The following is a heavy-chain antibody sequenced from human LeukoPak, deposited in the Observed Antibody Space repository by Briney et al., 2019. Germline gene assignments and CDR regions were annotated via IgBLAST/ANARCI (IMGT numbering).Heavy chain of an antibody. CDR1: GFTFSSYG. Sequence: GGSLRLSCAASGFTFSSYGMHWVRQASGKGLEWVAVIWYDGSNKYYADSVKGRFTISRDNSKNTLYLQMNSLRAEDTAVYYCAREYDYYMDVRGKGTTVTVSS. J-gene: IGHJ6*03. V-gene: IGHV3-33*01. CDR2: IWYDGSNK. D-gene: IGHD3-3*01. CDR3: AREYDYYMDV.